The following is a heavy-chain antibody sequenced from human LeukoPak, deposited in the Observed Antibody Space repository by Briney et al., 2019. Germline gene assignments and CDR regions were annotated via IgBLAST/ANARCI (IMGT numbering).Heavy chain of an antibody. V-gene: IGHV6-1*01. CDR1: GDSGSSNSAA. CDR2: TYYRSKWYK. CDR3: TRTGMFADY. J-gene: IGHJ4*02. Sequence: SQTLSLTCSISGDSGSSNSAAWNWIRQSPARGLEWLGRTYYRSKWYKDYAGSMKSRITINQATSRTPFSLQLESVTPDTAVMYYCTRTGMFADYWGQGTLVTVSS. D-gene: IGHD3-10*02.